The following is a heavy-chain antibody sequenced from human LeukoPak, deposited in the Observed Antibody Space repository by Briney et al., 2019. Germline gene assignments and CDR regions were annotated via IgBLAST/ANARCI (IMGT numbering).Heavy chain of an antibody. CDR3: ARARTKLRYFDWLVPFDY. V-gene: IGHV4-39*07. J-gene: IGHJ4*02. Sequence: SETLSLTCTVSGGSISSSSYYWGWIRQPPGKGLEWIGSIYYSGSTYYNPSLKSRVTISVDTSKNQFSLKLSSVTAADTAVYYRARARTKLRYFDWLVPFDYWGQGTLVTVSS. CDR2: IYYSGST. D-gene: IGHD3-9*01. CDR1: GGSISSSSYY.